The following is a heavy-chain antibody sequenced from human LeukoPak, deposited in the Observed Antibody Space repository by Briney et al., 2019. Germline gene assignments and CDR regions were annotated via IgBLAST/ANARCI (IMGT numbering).Heavy chain of an antibody. Sequence: GGSLRLSCAASGFTFSGHCMGWVRQAPGKGLEWVANIKQNGGMKYHVDSVRGRFTISRDNAKNSLYLQMDSLRVEDTAVYYCARHCDYAFVYWGQGTLVTVSS. V-gene: IGHV3-7*05. CDR3: ARHCDYAFVY. CDR1: GFTFSGHC. CDR2: IKQNGGMK. D-gene: IGHD4-17*01. J-gene: IGHJ4*02.